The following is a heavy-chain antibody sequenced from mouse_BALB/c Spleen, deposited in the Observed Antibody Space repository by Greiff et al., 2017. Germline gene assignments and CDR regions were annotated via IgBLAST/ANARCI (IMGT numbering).Heavy chain of an antibody. CDR3: ARGEGSYYGNPGFAY. Sequence: QVQLQQPGAELVKPGASVKLSCKASGYTFTSYWMHWVKQRPGQGLEWIGEINPSNGRTNYNEKFKSKATLTVDKSSSTAYMQLSSLTSEDSAVYYCARGEGSYYGNPGFAYWGQGTLVTVSA. CDR2: INPSNGRT. D-gene: IGHD2-10*01. V-gene: IGHV1S81*02. CDR1: GYTFTSYW. J-gene: IGHJ3*01.